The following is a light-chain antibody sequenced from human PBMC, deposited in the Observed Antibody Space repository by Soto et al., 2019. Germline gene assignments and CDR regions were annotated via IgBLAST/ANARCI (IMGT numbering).Light chain of an antibody. CDR2: DAS. CDR3: QERTNWPPSWT. Sequence: EIVLTQSPATLSLSPGERATLSCRASQSVSSHLAWYQQKPGQAPRLLIYDASNRATGTPDRFSGSGSGTDFTLTISSLEPEDFAVYYCQERTNWPPSWTFGQGTK. V-gene: IGKV3-11*01. J-gene: IGKJ1*01. CDR1: QSVSSH.